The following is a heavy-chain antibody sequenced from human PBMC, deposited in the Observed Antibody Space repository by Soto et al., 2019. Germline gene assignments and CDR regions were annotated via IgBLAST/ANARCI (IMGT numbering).Heavy chain of an antibody. CDR1: GGSISSGGYY. Sequence: SETLSLTCTVSGGSISSGGYYWSWIRQHPGKGLEWIGYIYYSGSTYYNPSLKSRVTISVDTSKNQFSLKLSSVTAADTAVYYCARGYSSRPLLPNDYWGQGTLVTVSS. CDR2: IYYSGST. V-gene: IGHV4-31*03. D-gene: IGHD6-13*01. J-gene: IGHJ4*02. CDR3: ARGYSSRPLLPNDY.